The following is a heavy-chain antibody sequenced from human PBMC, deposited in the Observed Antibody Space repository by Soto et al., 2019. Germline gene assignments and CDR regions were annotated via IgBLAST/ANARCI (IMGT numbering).Heavy chain of an antibody. V-gene: IGHV3-48*01. CDR2: ISSSSSTI. D-gene: IGHD6-13*01. J-gene: IGHJ4*02. CDR3: APAAATF. CDR1: GFTFSSYS. Sequence: EVQLLESGGGLVQPGGSLRLSCAASGFTFSSYSMNWVRQAPGKGLEWASYISSSSSTIYYADSVKGRFTISRDNAKNSLYLPRNSLRAEDPAVYYCAPAAATFWGQGTLVTVSS.